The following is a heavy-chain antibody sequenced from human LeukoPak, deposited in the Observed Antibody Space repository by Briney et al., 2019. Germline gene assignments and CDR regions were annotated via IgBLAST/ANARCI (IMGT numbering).Heavy chain of an antibody. CDR2: TYYRSKWNN. Sequence: SQTLSLTCAISGDTVSSNTAAWNWIRQSPSRGLEWLGRTYYRSKWNNDYAVSVQNRITINPDTSKNQFSLQLKSATPEDTPVYYCTRQRSTSTDYYGMDVWGQGTTVTVSS. CDR1: GDTVSSNTAA. D-gene: IGHD6-6*01. CDR3: TRQRSTSTDYYGMDV. V-gene: IGHV6-1*01. J-gene: IGHJ6*02.